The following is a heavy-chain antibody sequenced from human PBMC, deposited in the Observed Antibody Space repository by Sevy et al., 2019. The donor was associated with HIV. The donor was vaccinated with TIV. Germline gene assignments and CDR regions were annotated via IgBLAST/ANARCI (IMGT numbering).Heavy chain of an antibody. J-gene: IGHJ6*02. V-gene: IGHV1-24*01. Sequence: ASVKVSCKVSGYTLTEFSTHWVRQAPGKGLEWMGRFDPENGETIYAQKFQGRVTITADESTGTAYMELSSLRSEDTAVYYCARDTKDYGDSVYYYYYGMDVWGQGTTVTVSS. CDR2: FDPENGET. CDR3: ARDTKDYGDSVYYYYYGMDV. CDR1: GYTLTEFS. D-gene: IGHD4-17*01.